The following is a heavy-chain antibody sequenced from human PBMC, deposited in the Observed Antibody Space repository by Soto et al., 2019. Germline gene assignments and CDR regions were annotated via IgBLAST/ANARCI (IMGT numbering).Heavy chain of an antibody. CDR1: GGSISSGGYY. CDR3: ARTNYDSSAYWFDY. Sequence: SETLSLTCTVSGGSISSGGYYWSWIRQHPGRGLEWIGYIYYSGSTYYNPSLKSRVTISVDTSKNQFSLKLSSVTAADTAVYYCARTNYDSSAYWFDYWGQGTLVTVSS. V-gene: IGHV4-31*03. J-gene: IGHJ4*02. D-gene: IGHD3-22*01. CDR2: IYYSGST.